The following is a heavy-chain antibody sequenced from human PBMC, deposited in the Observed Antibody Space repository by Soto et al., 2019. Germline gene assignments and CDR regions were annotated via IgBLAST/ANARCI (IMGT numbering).Heavy chain of an antibody. CDR2: IKNKNDGGTT. D-gene: IGHD3-10*01. Sequence: EVELVESGGGLVKPGGSLTLSCVASGFSFKNAWMNWVRQAPGKGLEWFGRIKNKNDGGTTDYAAFVKGRFTISRDASENTLYLHMNGLKTEDTGVYFCTGLWFGEIYNYWGQGSLVTVSS. CDR1: GFSFKNAW. CDR3: TGLWFGEIYNY. V-gene: IGHV3-15*07. J-gene: IGHJ4*01.